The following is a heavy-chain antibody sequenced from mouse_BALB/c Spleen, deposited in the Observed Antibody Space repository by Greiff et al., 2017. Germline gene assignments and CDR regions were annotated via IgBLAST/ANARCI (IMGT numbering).Heavy chain of an antibody. CDR3: ARNGGASYFDV. CDR1: GFSLTSYG. Sequence: VKLMESGPGLVQPSQSLSITCTVSGFSLTSYGVHWVRQSPGKGLEWLGVIWSGGSTDYNAAFISRLSISKDNSKSQVFFKMNSLQANDTAIYYCARNGGASYFDVWGAGTTVTVSS. V-gene: IGHV2-2*02. J-gene: IGHJ1*01. D-gene: IGHD6-1*01. CDR2: IWSGGST.